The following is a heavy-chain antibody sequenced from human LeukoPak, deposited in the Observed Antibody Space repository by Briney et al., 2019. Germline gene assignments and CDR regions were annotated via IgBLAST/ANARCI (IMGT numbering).Heavy chain of an antibody. Sequence: SETLSLTCTVSGGSISSYYWSWIRQPPGKGLEWIGYIYYSGSTNYNLSLKSRVTISVDTSKNQFSLKLSSVTAADTAVYYCARLGSSAFDYWGQGTLVTVSS. J-gene: IGHJ4*02. CDR2: IYYSGST. D-gene: IGHD6-13*01. CDR1: GGSISSYY. V-gene: IGHV4-59*08. CDR3: ARLGSSAFDY.